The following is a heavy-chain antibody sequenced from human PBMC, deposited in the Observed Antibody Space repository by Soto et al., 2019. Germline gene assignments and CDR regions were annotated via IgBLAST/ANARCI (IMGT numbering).Heavy chain of an antibody. D-gene: IGHD3-3*01. Sequence: SETLSLTCTVSGDSISSADHYWSWIRQHPGKGLEWIGYIYYGGSTYYNPSLKSRVFISVDTSKNQFSLHLTSVTATDTAVYYCARGNSYGFVNWLDPWGQGTLVTVYS. CDR1: GDSISSADHY. CDR3: ARGNSYGFVNWLDP. CDR2: IYYGGST. J-gene: IGHJ5*02. V-gene: IGHV4-31*03.